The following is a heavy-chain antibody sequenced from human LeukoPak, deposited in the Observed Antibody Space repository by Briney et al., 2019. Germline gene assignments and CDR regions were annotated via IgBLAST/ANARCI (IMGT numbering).Heavy chain of an antibody. CDR2: ISSSGSTI. CDR3: ARGGMRGKISYTYYYMDV. V-gene: IGHV3-11*01. CDR1: GFTFSDYY. D-gene: IGHD2-2*02. J-gene: IGHJ6*03. Sequence: GGSLRLSCAASGFTFSDYYMSWIRQAPGKGLEWVSYISSSGSTIYYADSVKGRFTISRDNAKNSLYLQMNSLRAEDTAVYYCARGGMRGKISYTYYYMDVWGKGTTVTVSS.